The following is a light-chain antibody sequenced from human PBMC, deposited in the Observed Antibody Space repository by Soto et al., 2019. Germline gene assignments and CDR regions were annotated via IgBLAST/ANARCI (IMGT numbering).Light chain of an antibody. Sequence: QSVLTQPVSVSGSPGQSISISCTGTSSDVGRYNLVSWYQQHAGKAPKLMIYEVTKRPSGVSNRFSGSKSGNPASLTISGLQAEDEADYYCCSYAGSSAFEFGGGTQLTVL. CDR2: EVT. CDR1: SSDVGRYNL. CDR3: CSYAGSSAFE. J-gene: IGLJ2*01. V-gene: IGLV2-23*02.